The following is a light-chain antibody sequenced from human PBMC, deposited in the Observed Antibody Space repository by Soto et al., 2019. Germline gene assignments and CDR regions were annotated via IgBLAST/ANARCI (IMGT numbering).Light chain of an antibody. CDR3: GTRDNSLSVYV. V-gene: IGLV1-51*01. CDR1: NSNIGSNS. CDR2: DNN. J-gene: IGLJ1*01. Sequence: QSVLTQPPSLSAAPGQKVTISCSGGNSNIGSNSVSWYQQLPGTAPKLLIYDNNKRPSGIPDRFSGSKSGTSATLGITGLQTGDEADYYCGTRDNSLSVYVFGSGTKVTVL.